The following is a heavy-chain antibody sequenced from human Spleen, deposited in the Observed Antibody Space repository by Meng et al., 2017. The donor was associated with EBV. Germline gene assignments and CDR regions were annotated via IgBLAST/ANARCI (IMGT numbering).Heavy chain of an antibody. CDR3: ARETTEEFDY. V-gene: IGHV7-4-1*02. Sequence: QVHLVQSGTEVKKPGASGKVSCRASGYNLTSYAMNWVRQAPGQGLEWMGWINTNTGNPTYAQGFTGRFVFSLDTSVSTAYLQISSLKAEDTAVYYCARETTEEFDYWGQGTLVTVSS. J-gene: IGHJ4*02. CDR2: INTNTGNP. D-gene: IGHD1-1*01. CDR1: GYNLTSYA.